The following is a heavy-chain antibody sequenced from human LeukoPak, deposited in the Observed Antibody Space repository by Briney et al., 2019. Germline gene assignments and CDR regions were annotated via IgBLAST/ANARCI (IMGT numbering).Heavy chain of an antibody. J-gene: IGHJ6*02. CDR2: ISSNGGST. CDR1: GFTFSSYA. CDR3: ARDSRPRYYYYGMDV. V-gene: IGHV3-64*01. D-gene: IGHD6-13*01. Sequence: GGSLRLSCAASGFTFSSYAMHWVRQAPGKGLEYVSAISSNGGSTYYANSVKGRFTISRENSKNTLYLQMGSLRAEDMAVYYCARDSRPRYYYYGMDVWGQGTTVTVSS.